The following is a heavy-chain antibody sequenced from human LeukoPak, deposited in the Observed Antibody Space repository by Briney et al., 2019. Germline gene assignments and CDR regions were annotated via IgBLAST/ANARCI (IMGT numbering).Heavy chain of an antibody. V-gene: IGHV3-23*01. CDR3: AKDHIHLGAALNWFDP. D-gene: IGHD3-3*01. Sequence: PGGSLRLSGAASGFTFSSYAMSWVRQAPGKGLEWVSAISGSGGSTYYADSVKGRFTISRDNSKNTLYLQMNSLRAEDTAVYYCAKDHIHLGAALNWFDPWGQGTLVTVSS. CDR2: ISGSGGST. J-gene: IGHJ5*02. CDR1: GFTFSSYA.